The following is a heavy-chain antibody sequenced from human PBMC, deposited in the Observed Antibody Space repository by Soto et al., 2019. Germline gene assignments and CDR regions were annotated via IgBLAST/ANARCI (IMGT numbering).Heavy chain of an antibody. Sequence: ASVKVSCKASGYTFTSYGISWVRQAPGQGLEWMGWISAYNGNTNYAQKLQGRVTMTTDTSTSTAYMGLRSLRSDDTAVYYCARVRGSGSYHDAFDIWGQGTMVTVSS. J-gene: IGHJ3*02. CDR2: ISAYNGNT. CDR1: GYTFTSYG. D-gene: IGHD3-10*01. CDR3: ARVRGSGSYHDAFDI. V-gene: IGHV1-18*01.